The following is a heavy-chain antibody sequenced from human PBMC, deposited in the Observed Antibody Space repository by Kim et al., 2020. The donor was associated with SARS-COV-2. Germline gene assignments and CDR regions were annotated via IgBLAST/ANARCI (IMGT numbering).Heavy chain of an antibody. J-gene: IGHJ4*02. Sequence: SETLSLTCTVSGGSISNYYWSWIRQPPGKGLAWIGYIYYSGSTNYNPSLKSRVTISVDTSRNQFSLKLSSVTAADTAVYFCARGTIFGPTLDYWGQGTLVTVSS. CDR1: GGSISNYY. V-gene: IGHV4-59*13. CDR2: IYYSGST. CDR3: ARGTIFGPTLDY. D-gene: IGHD3-3*02.